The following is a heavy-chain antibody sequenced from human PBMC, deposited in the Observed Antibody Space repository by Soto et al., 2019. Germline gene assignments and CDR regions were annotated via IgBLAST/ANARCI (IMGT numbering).Heavy chain of an antibody. CDR2: ISAYNGNT. Sequence: TRYGVSWVRQNKRQGLEWMGWISAYNGNTNYAQKLQGRVTMTTDTSTSTAYMELRSLRSDDTAVYYCARAASYDFWSGYYHLAYFDYWGQGTLVTVSS. J-gene: IGHJ4*02. D-gene: IGHD3-3*01. CDR1: TRYG. CDR3: ARAASYDFWSGYYHLAYFDY. V-gene: IGHV1-18*01.